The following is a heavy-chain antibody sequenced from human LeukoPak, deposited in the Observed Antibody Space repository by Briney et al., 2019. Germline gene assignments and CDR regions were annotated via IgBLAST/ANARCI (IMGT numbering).Heavy chain of an antibody. Sequence: PGRSLRLSCAASGFTFSSYAMHWVRQAPGKGLEWVSTISGTGSSTYHADSAKGRFTISRDNSKDTLFLQLNSLTAADTAMYFCAKASVAIPQYCNSWGQGTLVTVSS. CDR1: GFTFSSYA. V-gene: IGHV3-23*01. CDR3: AKASVAIPQYCNS. J-gene: IGHJ5*02. D-gene: IGHD2-2*02. CDR2: ISGTGSST.